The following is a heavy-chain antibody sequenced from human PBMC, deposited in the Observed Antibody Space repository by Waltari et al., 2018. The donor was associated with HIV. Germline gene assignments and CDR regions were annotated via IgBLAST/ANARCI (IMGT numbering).Heavy chain of an antibody. V-gene: IGHV3-74*01. CDR1: GFTVSSYW. Sequence: EVQLVESGGGSVQPGGSLRLSCAASGFTVSSYWMFWVRQVPGKGLVWVSRINSDGSSTTYADTVKGRFTISRDNAKNTLYLQMNSLRADDTAMYYCTRGNGHAFDLWGQGTMVTVSS. J-gene: IGHJ3*01. D-gene: IGHD2-8*01. CDR2: INSDGSST. CDR3: TRGNGHAFDL.